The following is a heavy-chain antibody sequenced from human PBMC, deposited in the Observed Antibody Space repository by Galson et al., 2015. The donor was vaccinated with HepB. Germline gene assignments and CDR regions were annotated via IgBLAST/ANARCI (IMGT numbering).Heavy chain of an antibody. CDR2: IIPILGIA. CDR1: GGTFSSYA. Sequence: SVKVSCKASGGTFSSYAISWVRQAPGQGLEWMGRIIPILGIANYAQKFQGRVTITADKSTSTAYMELSSLRSEDTAVYYCARGGVVTAITGGWGQGTLVTVSS. CDR3: ARGGVVTAITGG. J-gene: IGHJ4*02. D-gene: IGHD2-21*02. V-gene: IGHV1-69*04.